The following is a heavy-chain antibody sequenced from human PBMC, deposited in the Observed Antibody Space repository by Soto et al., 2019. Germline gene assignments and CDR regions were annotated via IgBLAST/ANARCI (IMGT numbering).Heavy chain of an antibody. CDR2: IDPSGGKT. V-gene: IGHV1-46*01. D-gene: IGHD3-10*01. J-gene: IGHJ5*02. Sequence: ASVKVSCRASGYTFTRDQIHWVRQAPGQGLEWMGMIDPSGGKTNYAQKFQGRVTMTRDTSTSTVYMALSSLRSEDTAIYFCGRVMRSLLSITALDTWGQGTLVTVSS. CDR1: GYTFTRDQ. CDR3: GRVMRSLLSITALDT.